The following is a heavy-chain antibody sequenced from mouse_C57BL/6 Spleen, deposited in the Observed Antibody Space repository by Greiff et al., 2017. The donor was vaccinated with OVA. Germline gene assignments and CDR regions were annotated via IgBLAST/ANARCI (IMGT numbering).Heavy chain of an antibody. CDR2: IYPGDGDT. CDR3: ARGGQLRHYYFDY. D-gene: IGHD3-2*02. J-gene: IGHJ2*01. V-gene: IGHV1-82*01. Sequence: VMLVESGPELVKPGASVKISCKASGYAFSSSWMNWVKQRPGKGLEWIGRIYPGDGDTNYNGKFKGKATLTADKSSSTAYMQLSSLTSEDSAVYFCARGGQLRHYYFDYWGQGTTLTVSS. CDR1: GYAFSSSW.